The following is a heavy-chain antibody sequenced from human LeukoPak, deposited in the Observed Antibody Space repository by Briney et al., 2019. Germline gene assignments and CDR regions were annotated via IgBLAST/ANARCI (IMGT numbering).Heavy chain of an antibody. D-gene: IGHD6-19*01. CDR3: AKFFGSGWYFSFDY. CDR2: IWYDGSNK. Sequence: GGSLRLSCAASGFTFSSYGMHWVRQAPGKGLEWVAVIWYDGSNKYYADSVKGRFTISRDNSKNTLYLQMNSLRAEDTAIYYCAKFFGSGWYFSFDYWSQGTLVTVSS. CDR1: GFTFSSYG. V-gene: IGHV3-33*06. J-gene: IGHJ4*02.